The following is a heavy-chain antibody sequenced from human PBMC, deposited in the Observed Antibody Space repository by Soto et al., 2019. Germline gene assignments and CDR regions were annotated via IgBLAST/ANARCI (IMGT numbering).Heavy chain of an antibody. Sequence: GGSLRLSCAASGFTFSSYGMHWVRQAPGKGLEWVAVIWYDGSNKYYADSVKGRFTISRDNSKNTLYLQMDSLRAEDTAVYYCARDQYYYDSSGPSAWGQGTLVTVSS. CDR3: ARDQYYYDSSGPSA. CDR1: GFTFSSYG. D-gene: IGHD3-22*01. J-gene: IGHJ5*02. CDR2: IWYDGSNK. V-gene: IGHV3-33*01.